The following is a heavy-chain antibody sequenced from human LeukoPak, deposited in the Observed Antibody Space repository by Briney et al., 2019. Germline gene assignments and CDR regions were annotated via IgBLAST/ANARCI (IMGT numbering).Heavy chain of an antibody. Sequence: GESVKISCKTSGYSFTNYWIGWVRQMPGKGLEWMGIIDPRDSDTRYSPSFQGQVSISVDKSISTAHLQWSSLKASDTAIYYCARHDGDYESYYYMDAWGKGTTVIVSS. CDR1: GYSFTNYW. J-gene: IGHJ6*03. CDR2: IDPRDSDT. V-gene: IGHV5-51*01. D-gene: IGHD4-17*01. CDR3: ARHDGDYESYYYMDA.